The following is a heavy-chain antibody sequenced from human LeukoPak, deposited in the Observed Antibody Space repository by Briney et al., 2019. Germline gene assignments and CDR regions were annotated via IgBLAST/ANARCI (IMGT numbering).Heavy chain of an antibody. CDR1: GFTFSSYW. Sequence: GGSLRLSCAASGFTFSSYWMHWVRHAPGKGLVWVSRIKSDGSRTSYADSAKGRFTISRDNAKNTLYLQMNSLRAEDTALYYCARGSSSSTEVDVWGQGTTVTVSS. CDR3: ARGSSSSTEVDV. D-gene: IGHD6-6*01. J-gene: IGHJ6*02. CDR2: IKSDGSRT. V-gene: IGHV3-74*01.